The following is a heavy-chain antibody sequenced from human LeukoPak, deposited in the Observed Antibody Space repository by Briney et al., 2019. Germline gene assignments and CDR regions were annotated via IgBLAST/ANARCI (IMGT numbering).Heavy chain of an antibody. Sequence: PSETLSLTCAVYGXSFSGYYWSWIRQPPGKGLEWIGEVNHSGSTNYNPSLKSRVTISVDTSKNQFSLKVISVTAADTAVYYCARSSGQLVWSAFDIWGQGTMVTVSS. D-gene: IGHD6-13*01. J-gene: IGHJ3*02. CDR1: GXSFSGYY. CDR2: VNHSGST. CDR3: ARSSGQLVWSAFDI. V-gene: IGHV4-34*01.